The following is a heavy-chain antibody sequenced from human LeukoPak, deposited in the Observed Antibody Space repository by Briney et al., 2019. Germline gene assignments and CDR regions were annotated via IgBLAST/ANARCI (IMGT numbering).Heavy chain of an antibody. CDR1: GGSISTSNW. V-gene: IGHV4-4*02. J-gene: IGHJ4*02. CDR2: IYHSGGT. D-gene: IGHD4-17*01. Sequence: PSETLSLTRAVSGGSISTSNWWSWVRQPPGKGLEWIGEIYHSGGTNYNPSLKSRVTMSVDTSKNQFSLRLSSVTAADTAVYYCARSRYGDLEYWGQGTLVTVSS. CDR3: ARSRYGDLEY.